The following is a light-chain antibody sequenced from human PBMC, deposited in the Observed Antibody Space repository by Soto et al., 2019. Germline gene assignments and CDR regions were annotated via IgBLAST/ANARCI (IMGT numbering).Light chain of an antibody. J-gene: IGKJ2*01. V-gene: IGKV1-9*01. CDR1: QGISSY. Sequence: DIQLTQSPSFLSASVGDRVTITCRASQGISSYLAWYQQKPGKAPNLLIYAASTLQSGVPSRFSGSGSVTEFTLTISSLQPEDFATYYCQQLNSYPPTFGQGTKLEIK. CDR3: QQLNSYPPT. CDR2: AAS.